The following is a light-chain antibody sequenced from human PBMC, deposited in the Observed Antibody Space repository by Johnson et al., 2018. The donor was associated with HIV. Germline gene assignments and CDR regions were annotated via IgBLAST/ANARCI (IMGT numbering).Light chain of an antibody. CDR1: SSNIGNNY. CDR2: DNN. J-gene: IGLJ1*01. Sequence: QSVLTQPPSVSAAPGQKVTISCSGRSSNIGNNYVSWYQQLPGKAPKLFIFDNNKRPSGIPDRFSGSKSGTSATLGITGLQTGDEADYYCGTWDNSLIARYVFGTGTKVTVL. CDR3: GTWDNSLIARYV. V-gene: IGLV1-51*01.